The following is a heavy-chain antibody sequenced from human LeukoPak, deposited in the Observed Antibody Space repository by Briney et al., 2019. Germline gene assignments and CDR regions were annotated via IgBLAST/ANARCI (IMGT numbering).Heavy chain of an antibody. CDR3: AKDPDSSGHEGYFDY. CDR1: VFSFSGSS. V-gene: IGHV3-23*01. CDR2: ISGSGGST. Sequence: PGGSLRLSCAASVFSFSGSSMNWVRQAPWKGLEWVSAISGSGGSTYYADSVKGRFTISRDSSKNTLYLQMNSLRAEDTAVYYCAKDPDSSGHEGYFDYWGQGTLVTVSS. J-gene: IGHJ4*02. D-gene: IGHD3-22*01.